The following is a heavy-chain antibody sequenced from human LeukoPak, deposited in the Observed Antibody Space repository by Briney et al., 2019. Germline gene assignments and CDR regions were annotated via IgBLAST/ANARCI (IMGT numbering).Heavy chain of an antibody. CDR1: GFTFSDYY. Sequence: GGSLRLSCAASGFTFSDYYMSWIRQAPGKGLEWVSYISSSGSTIYYADSVKGRFTISRDNAKNSLYLQMNSLRAEDTAVYYCARASLYYDFWSGFGGWFDPWGQGTLVTVSS. CDR2: ISSSGSTI. V-gene: IGHV3-11*04. CDR3: ARASLYYDFWSGFGGWFDP. J-gene: IGHJ5*02. D-gene: IGHD3-3*01.